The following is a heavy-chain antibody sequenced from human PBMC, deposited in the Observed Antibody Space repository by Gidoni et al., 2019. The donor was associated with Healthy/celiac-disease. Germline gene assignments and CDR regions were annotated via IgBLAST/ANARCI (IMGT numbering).Heavy chain of an antibody. CDR1: GSTYTSYA. V-gene: IGHV1-3*01. CDR2: INAGHGNT. Sequence: QVQLVQFGAEVKKSGASVKVSCKVSGSTYTSYAMHWVRQAPGQRREWMGWINAGHGNTKYSQKYQGRVTITRDTSASTAYMELSSLRSEDTAVYYCAREGGTVVTPPDYWGQGTLVTVSS. CDR3: AREGGTVVTPPDY. D-gene: IGHD4-4*01. J-gene: IGHJ4*02.